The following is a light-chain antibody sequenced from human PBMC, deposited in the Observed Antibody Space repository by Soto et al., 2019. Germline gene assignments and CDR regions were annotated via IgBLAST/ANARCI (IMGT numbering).Light chain of an antibody. Sequence: EIVLTQSPDTLSLSPGERATLSCRVSQIVSSTSLAWYQQKPGQAPRLLIHGASSRATGIPDRFSGSGSGTDFTLTISRLEPEDFAVYYCQQYGTSPFTFGQGTKLEIK. V-gene: IGKV3-20*01. CDR1: QIVSSTS. CDR2: GAS. CDR3: QQYGTSPFT. J-gene: IGKJ2*01.